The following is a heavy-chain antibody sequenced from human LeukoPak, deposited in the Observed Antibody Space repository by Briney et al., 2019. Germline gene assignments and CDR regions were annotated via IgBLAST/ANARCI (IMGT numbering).Heavy chain of an antibody. J-gene: IGHJ4*02. CDR2: IYYSGST. V-gene: IGHV4-39*07. CDR3: ASLWDTAIGFDY. D-gene: IGHD5-18*01. CDR1: GGSISSGSYY. Sequence: MTSETLSLTCTVSGGSISSGSYYWGWIRQPPGKGLEWIGSIYYSGSTYYNPSLKSRVTISVDTSKNQFSLKLSSVTAADTAVYYCASLWDTAIGFDYWGQGTLVTVSS.